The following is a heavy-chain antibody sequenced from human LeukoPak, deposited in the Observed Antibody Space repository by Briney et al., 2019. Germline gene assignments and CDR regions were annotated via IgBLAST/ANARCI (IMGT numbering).Heavy chain of an antibody. CDR2: ISAYNGNT. D-gene: IGHD5-12*01. Sequence: ASVTVSCKASGYTFTSYGISWVRQAPGQGLEWMGWISAYNGNTNYAQKLRGRVTMTTDTSTSTAYMELRSLRSDDTAVYYCARDRLGNSGYDCWGQGTLVTVSS. CDR3: ARDRLGNSGYDC. J-gene: IGHJ4*02. V-gene: IGHV1-18*01. CDR1: GYTFTSYG.